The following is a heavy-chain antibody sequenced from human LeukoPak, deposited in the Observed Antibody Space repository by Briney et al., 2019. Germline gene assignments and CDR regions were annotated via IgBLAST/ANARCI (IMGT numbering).Heavy chain of an antibody. Sequence: PGGSLRLSCAASGFTFSRYAMSWVRQAPGKGLEWVSGISGSSDSTYYADSVKGRFTISRDNSKNTLYLEMSRLRAEDTAVYNCAKGSTAAGTPFDSWGQGTLVTVSS. V-gene: IGHV3-23*01. CDR3: AKGSTAAGTPFDS. CDR2: ISGSSDST. J-gene: IGHJ4*02. D-gene: IGHD1-14*01. CDR1: GFTFSRYA.